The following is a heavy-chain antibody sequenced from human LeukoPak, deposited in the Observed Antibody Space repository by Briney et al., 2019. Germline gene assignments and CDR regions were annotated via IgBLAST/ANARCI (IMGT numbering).Heavy chain of an antibody. V-gene: IGHV1-69*04. CDR1: GGTFSSYA. Sequence: ASVKVSCKASGGTFSSYAISWVRQAPGQGLEWMGRIIPILGIANYAQKFQGRVTITADKSTSTAYMELSSLRSEDTAVYYCARASGIANYYYYYMDVWGKGTTVTVSS. D-gene: IGHD6-25*01. CDR2: IIPILGIA. J-gene: IGHJ6*03. CDR3: ARASGIANYYYYYMDV.